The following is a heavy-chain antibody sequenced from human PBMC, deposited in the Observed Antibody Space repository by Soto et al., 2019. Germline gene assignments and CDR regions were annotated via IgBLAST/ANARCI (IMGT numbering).Heavy chain of an antibody. V-gene: IGHV3-23*01. CDR3: AKSRMGIFEAYGMDV. J-gene: IGHJ6*02. CDR2: ISGSGGST. D-gene: IGHD3-3*01. Sequence: GGSLRLSCAASGFTFSSYAMSWVRQAPGKGLEWVSAISGSGGSTYYADSVKGRFTISRDNSKNTLYLQMNSLRAEDTAVYYCAKSRMGIFEAYGMDVWGQGTTVTVSS. CDR1: GFTFSSYA.